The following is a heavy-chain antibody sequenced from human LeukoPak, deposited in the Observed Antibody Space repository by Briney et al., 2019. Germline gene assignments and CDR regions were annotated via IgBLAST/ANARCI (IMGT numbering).Heavy chain of an antibody. CDR1: GGSISSLSYY. V-gene: IGHV4-61*02. Sequence: PSETLSLTCTVSGGSISSLSYYWSWIRQPAGKGLEWIGRIYTSGSTNYNPSLKSRVTMSVDTSKNQFSLKLTSVTAADTAVYYCARGESAGSGWFDPWGQGTLVTVSS. CDR2: IYTSGST. CDR3: ARGESAGSGWFDP. D-gene: IGHD1-1*01. J-gene: IGHJ5*02.